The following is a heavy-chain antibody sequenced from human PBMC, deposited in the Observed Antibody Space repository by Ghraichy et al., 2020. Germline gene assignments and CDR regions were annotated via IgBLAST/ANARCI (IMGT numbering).Heavy chain of an antibody. V-gene: IGHV3-30*04. D-gene: IGHD2/OR15-2a*01. CDR1: GFTFSTYV. CDR3: ARVVSGGQNTVAY. CDR2: ISEAGTNI. J-gene: IGHJ4*02. Sequence: GGSLRLSCAASGFTFSTYVMHWVRQAPGKGLEWLAVISEAGTNIFYADSVKGRFTISRDNSKKTLYLQMNSLRGEDTAVYYCARVVSGGQNTVAYWGQGTLVTVSS.